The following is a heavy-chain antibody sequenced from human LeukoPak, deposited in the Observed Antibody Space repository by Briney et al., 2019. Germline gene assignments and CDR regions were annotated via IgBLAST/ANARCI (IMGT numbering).Heavy chain of an antibody. J-gene: IGHJ4*02. Sequence: GASVKVSCKASGYTFTSYGISWVRQAPGQGLEWMGWISAYNGNTNYAQKLQGRVTMTTDTSTSTAYMELRSLRSDDTAVYYCARVVASGGSWYFEPLYYFDYWGQGTLVTVSS. D-gene: IGHD6-13*01. CDR1: GYTFTSYG. V-gene: IGHV1-18*01. CDR2: ISAYNGNT. CDR3: ARVVASGGSWYFEPLYYFDY.